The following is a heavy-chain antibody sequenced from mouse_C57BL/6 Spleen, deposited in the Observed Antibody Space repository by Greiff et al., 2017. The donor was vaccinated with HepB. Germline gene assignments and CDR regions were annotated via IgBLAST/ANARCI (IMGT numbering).Heavy chain of an antibody. V-gene: IGHV1-54*01. D-gene: IGHD1-2*01. J-gene: IGHJ4*01. Sequence: QVQLQQSGAELVRPGTSVKVSCKASGYAFTNYLIEWVKQRPGQGLEWIGVINPGSGGTNYNEKFKGKATLTADKSSSTAYMQLSSLTSEDSAVYFGARSGNQAILRRTTASRDAMDYWGQGTSVTVSS. CDR2: INPGSGGT. CDR3: ARSGNQAILRRTTASRDAMDY. CDR1: GYAFTNYL.